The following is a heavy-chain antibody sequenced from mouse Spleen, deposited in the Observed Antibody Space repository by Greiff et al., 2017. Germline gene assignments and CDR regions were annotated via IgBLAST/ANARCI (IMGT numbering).Heavy chain of an antibody. Sequence: QVHVKQPGAELVMPGASVKLSCKASGYTFTSYWMHWVKQRPGQGLEWIGEIDPSDSYTNYNQKFKGKATLTVDKSSSTAYMQLSSLTSEDSAVYYCARKVYDYGFDYWGQGTTLTVSS. D-gene: IGHD2-4*01. CDR3: ARKVYDYGFDY. J-gene: IGHJ2*01. V-gene: IGHV1-69*01. CDR1: GYTFTSYW. CDR2: IDPSDSYT.